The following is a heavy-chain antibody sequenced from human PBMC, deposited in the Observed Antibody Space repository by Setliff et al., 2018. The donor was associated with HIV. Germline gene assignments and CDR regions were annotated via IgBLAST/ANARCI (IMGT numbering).Heavy chain of an antibody. J-gene: IGHJ6*02. CDR1: GGSISSRYY. CDR2: IYTSGLT. V-gene: IGHV4-61*02. D-gene: IGHD3-10*01. CDR3: ARARYIVIRGDAGMDV. Sequence: SETLSLTCTVSGGSISSRYYWVWIRQPALKGLEWIGRIYTSGLTNYNPSLKSRVTISVDTSKNQVSLKLSSVTASDTAVYYCARARYIVIRGDAGMDVWGQGTTVTVSS.